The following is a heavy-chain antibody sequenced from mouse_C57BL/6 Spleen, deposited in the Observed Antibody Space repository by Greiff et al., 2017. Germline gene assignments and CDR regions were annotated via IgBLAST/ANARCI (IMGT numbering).Heavy chain of an antibody. CDR1: GFTFSDYY. V-gene: IGHV5-16*01. D-gene: IGHD2-4*01. CDR2: INYDGSST. Sequence: EVKLVESEGGLVQPGSSMKLSCTASGFTFSDYYMAWVRQVPEKGLEWVANINYDGSSTYYLDSLKSRFIISRDNAKNILYLQMSSLKSEDTATYYCAREYYDYGPYYFDYWGQGTTLTVAS. J-gene: IGHJ2*01. CDR3: AREYYDYGPYYFDY.